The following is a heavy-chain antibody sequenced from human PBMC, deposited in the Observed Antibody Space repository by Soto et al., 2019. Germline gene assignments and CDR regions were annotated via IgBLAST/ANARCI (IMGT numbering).Heavy chain of an antibody. Sequence: QVQLQESGPGLVKPSQTLSLTCTVSGGSISSGGYDWSWIRQHPGKGLEWIGYIYYSGSTYYNPSPKSRVTISVDTSKNQFSLKLSSVTAADTAVYYCARGGRRSPGMDVWGQGTTVTVSS. CDR3: ARGGRRSPGMDV. CDR1: GGSISSGGYD. CDR2: IYYSGST. J-gene: IGHJ6*02. V-gene: IGHV4-31*03.